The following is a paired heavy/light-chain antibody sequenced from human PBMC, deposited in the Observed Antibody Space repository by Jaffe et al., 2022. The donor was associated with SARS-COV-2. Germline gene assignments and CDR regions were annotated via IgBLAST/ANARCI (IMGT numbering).Heavy chain of an antibody. J-gene: IGHJ6*02. Sequence: QVQLVQSGSEVKKPGASVKVSCRTSGYTFSSYGISWVRQAPGQGLEWMGWISTYNANRNYAQKLQGRVTMTTDTSTSTAYMELRSLRSDDTAVYYCARNTSVEHCSSNSCHYGMDVWGQGTTVTVSS. CDR3: ARNTSVEHCSSNSCHYGMDV. D-gene: IGHD2-2*01. CDR1: GYTFSSYG. CDR2: ISTYNANR. V-gene: IGHV1-18*01.
Light chain of an antibody. CDR2: KAS. CDR3: QQYNGFPYT. J-gene: IGKJ2*01. CDR1: QSITTW. Sequence: DIQMTQSPSTLSASVGDRVTITCRASQSITTWLAWYQQKPGKAPKLLIYKASTLETGVPSRFSGSGSGTEFTLTISSLLPDDFATYYCQQYNGFPYTFGQGTKLEI. V-gene: IGKV1-5*03.